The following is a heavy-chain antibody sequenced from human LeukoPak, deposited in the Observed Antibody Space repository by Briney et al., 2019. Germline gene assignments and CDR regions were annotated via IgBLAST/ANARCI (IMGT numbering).Heavy chain of an antibody. Sequence: GGSLRLSCAASGFTFDDYAMHWVRQAPGKGLEWVSLISWDGGSTYYADSVKGRFTISRDNSKNSLYLQMNSLRAEDTALYYCAKEFGYSYGFYYYGMDVWGKGTTVTVSS. CDR3: AKEFGYSYGFYYYGMDV. J-gene: IGHJ6*04. D-gene: IGHD5-18*01. CDR1: GFTFDDYA. V-gene: IGHV3-43D*04. CDR2: ISWDGGST.